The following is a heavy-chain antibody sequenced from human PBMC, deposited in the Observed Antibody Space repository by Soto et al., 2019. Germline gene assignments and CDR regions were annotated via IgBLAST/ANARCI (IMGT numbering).Heavy chain of an antibody. CDR1: GASTSAYY. Sequence: SETLSLTCTVSGASTSAYYWNWIRQAPGKGPEWIGYTYYTGKTNYSPSLKGRVTISADRSKNQFSLQLTSVTAADTAMYYCAARSGRNYFGMDIWGQGTTVTV. J-gene: IGHJ6*02. D-gene: IGHD3-10*01. CDR2: TYYTGKT. CDR3: AARSGRNYFGMDI. V-gene: IGHV4-59*12.